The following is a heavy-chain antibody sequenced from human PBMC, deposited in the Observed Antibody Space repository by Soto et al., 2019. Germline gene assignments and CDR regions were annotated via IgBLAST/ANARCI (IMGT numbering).Heavy chain of an antibody. CDR2: MNPNSGNT. J-gene: IGHJ4*02. Sequence: ASVKVSCKASGYTFTSYDINWVRQATGQGLEWMGWMNPNSGNTGYAQKFQGRVTMTRNTSISTAYMELSSLRSEDTAIYFCARLLGVHNNQHFWLGYFDFWGQGTLVTVSS. D-gene: IGHD3-3*02. V-gene: IGHV1-8*01. CDR3: ARLLGVHNNQHFWLGYFDF. CDR1: GYTFTSYD.